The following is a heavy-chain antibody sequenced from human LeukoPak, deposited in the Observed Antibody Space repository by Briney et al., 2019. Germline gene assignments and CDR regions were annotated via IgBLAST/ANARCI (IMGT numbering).Heavy chain of an antibody. D-gene: IGHD2-2*02. CDR1: GGSISSGGLS. Sequence: SETLSLTCAVSGGSISSGGLSWSWIRQPPGKGLEWIGYIYHSGSTYYNPSLKSRVTISVDRSKNQFSLKLTSVTAADTAVYYWARGGYRKRLSPFDHWGQGNLVT. CDR3: ARGGYRKRLSPFDH. J-gene: IGHJ4*01. V-gene: IGHV4-30-2*01. CDR2: IYHSGST.